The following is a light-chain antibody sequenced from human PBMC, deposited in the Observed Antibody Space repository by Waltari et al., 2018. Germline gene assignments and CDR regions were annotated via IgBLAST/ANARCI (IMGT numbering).Light chain of an antibody. CDR3: NSYAGSSSWV. V-gene: IGLV2-14*01. CDR1: SSDVGFYNY. J-gene: IGLJ3*02. Sequence: QSALTQPASVSGSPGQSITISCTGTSSDVGFYNYVSWYQQHPGKAPKLMIYDVSARPSGVSNRFSGSKSGNTASLTISGLQAGDEADYYCNSYAGSSSWVFGGGTKLTVL. CDR2: DVS.